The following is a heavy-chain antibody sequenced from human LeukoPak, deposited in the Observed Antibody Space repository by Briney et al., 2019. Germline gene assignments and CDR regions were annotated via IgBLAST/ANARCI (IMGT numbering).Heavy chain of an antibody. Sequence: GGSLRLSCAASGFILTNYGMTWVRQAPGKGLQWVSTISSSGDSTYYANSVKGRFTISRDNSKNTVYLQMNSLRAEDTAVYYCAKDPSVLGTGWYFDLWGRGTLSLSPQ. V-gene: IGHV3-23*01. D-gene: IGHD3/OR15-3a*01. CDR3: AKDPSVLGTGWYFDL. J-gene: IGHJ2*01. CDR2: ISSSGDST. CDR1: GFILTNYG.